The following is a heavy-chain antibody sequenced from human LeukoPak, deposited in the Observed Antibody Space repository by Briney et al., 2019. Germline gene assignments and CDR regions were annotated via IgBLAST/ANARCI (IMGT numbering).Heavy chain of an antibody. V-gene: IGHV1-69*04. CDR1: GYTFTGYY. Sequence: SVKVSCKASGYTFTGYYMHWVRQAPGQGLEWMGRIIPILGIANYAQKFQGRVTITADKSTSTAYMELSSLRSEDTAVYYCARDEKYSSSSRFDYWGQGTLVTVSS. CDR3: ARDEKYSSSSRFDY. D-gene: IGHD6-6*01. CDR2: IIPILGIA. J-gene: IGHJ4*02.